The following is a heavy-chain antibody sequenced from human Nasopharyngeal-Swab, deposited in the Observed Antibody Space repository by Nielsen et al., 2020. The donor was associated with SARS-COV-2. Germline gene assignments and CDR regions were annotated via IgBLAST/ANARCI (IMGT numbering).Heavy chain of an antibody. CDR2: IYTSGST. D-gene: IGHD2-8*01. Sequence: SDTLSLTCTVSGGSISSGSYYWSWIRQPAGKGLEWIGRIYTSGSTNYNPSLKSRVTISVDTSKNQFSLKLSSVTAADTAVYYCARGVGFCTNGVCYNKDYYYYYYMDVWGKGTTVTVSS. J-gene: IGHJ6*03. V-gene: IGHV4-61*02. CDR3: ARGVGFCTNGVCYNKDYYYYYYMDV. CDR1: GGSISSGSYY.